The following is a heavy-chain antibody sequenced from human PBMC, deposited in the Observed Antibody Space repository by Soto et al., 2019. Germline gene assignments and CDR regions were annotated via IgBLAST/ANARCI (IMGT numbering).Heavy chain of an antibody. CDR1: GFSLKNSGVG. D-gene: IGHD6-13*01. CDR2: IYWNDDK. V-gene: IGHV2-5*01. Sequence: QITLEESGPSLVKPTQTLALTCTFSGFSLKNSGVGVAWIRQPPGKALEWLALIYWNDDKRYSPTLKNRININKDTSKNQVVLTMTNMDTVDTGTYYCAHRRGIAAIATFDYWGQGMLVTVSS. CDR3: AHRRGIAAIATFDY. J-gene: IGHJ4*02.